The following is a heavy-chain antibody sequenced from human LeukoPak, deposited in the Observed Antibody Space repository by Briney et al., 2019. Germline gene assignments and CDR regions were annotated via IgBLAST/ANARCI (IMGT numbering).Heavy chain of an antibody. CDR1: GFTFSDHY. CDR2: ISHTGTTT. Sequence: GGSLRLSCAASGFTFSDHYMSWIRQAPGKGLEWVSYISHTGTTTMYGDSVQGRFTVSRDNANNLLYLQMNSLRAEDTAVYYCAKVGPTNWGLSKPFDYWGQGTLVTVSS. V-gene: IGHV3-11*01. D-gene: IGHD7-27*01. J-gene: IGHJ4*02. CDR3: AKVGPTNWGLSKPFDY.